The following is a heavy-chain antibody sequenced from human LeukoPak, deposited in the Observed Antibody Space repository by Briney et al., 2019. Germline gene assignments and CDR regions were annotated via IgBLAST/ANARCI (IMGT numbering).Heavy chain of an antibody. V-gene: IGHV3-23*01. Sequence: PGGSLRLSCAASGFTFSSYAMSWVRQAPGKGLDWVSAIRGSGGSTYYADSVKGRFTISRDNSKNTLYLQMNSLRAEDTAVYYCARGTYYYDSSGYYSQDYWGQGTLVTVSS. CDR1: GFTFSSYA. D-gene: IGHD3-22*01. CDR2: IRGSGGST. J-gene: IGHJ4*02. CDR3: ARGTYYYDSSGYYSQDY.